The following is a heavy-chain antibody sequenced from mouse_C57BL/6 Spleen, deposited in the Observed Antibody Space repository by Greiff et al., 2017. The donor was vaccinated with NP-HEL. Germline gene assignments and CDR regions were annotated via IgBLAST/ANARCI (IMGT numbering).Heavy chain of an antibody. CDR1: GFTFSSYD. CDR3: ARGGYYAMDY. J-gene: IGHJ4*01. V-gene: IGHV5-4*03. CDR2: ISDGGSYT. Sequence: DVRVVESGGGLVKPGGSLKLSCAASGFTFSSYDMSWVRQTPEKRLEWVATISDGGSYTYYPDNVKGRFTISRDNAKNNLYLQMSHLKSEDTAMYYCARGGYYAMDYWGHRTSVTVSS. D-gene: IGHD1-1*02.